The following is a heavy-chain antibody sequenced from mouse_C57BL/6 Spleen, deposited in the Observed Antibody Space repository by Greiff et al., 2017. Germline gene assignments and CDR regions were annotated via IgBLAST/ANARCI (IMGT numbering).Heavy chain of an antibody. D-gene: IGHD2-5*01. CDR3: ARERDYYSNSLDY. J-gene: IGHJ2*01. CDR2: ISYDGSN. Sequence: EVKLMESGPGLVKPSQSLSLTCSVTGYSITSGYYWNWIRQFPGNKLEWMGYISYDGSNNYNPSLKNRISITRDTSKNQFFLKLNSVTTEDTATYYCARERDYYSNSLDYWGQGTTLTVSS. CDR1: GYSITSGYY. V-gene: IGHV3-6*01.